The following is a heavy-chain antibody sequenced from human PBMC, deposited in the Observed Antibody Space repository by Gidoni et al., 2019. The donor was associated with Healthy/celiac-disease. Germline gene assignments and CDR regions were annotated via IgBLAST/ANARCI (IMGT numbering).Heavy chain of an antibody. CDR3: ARASDYYDSSGYTTFDY. V-gene: IGHV4-30-4*01. CDR1: GGSISRGDYY. J-gene: IGHJ4*02. CDR2: IYYSGST. D-gene: IGHD3-22*01. Sequence: QVQLQASGPGLVKPSQTLSLTCTVSGGSISRGDYYWSWIRQPPGKGLEWIGYIYYSGSTYYNPSLKSRGTISVDTSKNQFSLKLSSVTAADTAVYYCARASDYYDSSGYTTFDYWGQGTLVTVSS.